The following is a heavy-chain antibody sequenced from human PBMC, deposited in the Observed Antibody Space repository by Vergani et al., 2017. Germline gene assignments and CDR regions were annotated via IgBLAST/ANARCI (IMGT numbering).Heavy chain of an antibody. J-gene: IGHJ4*02. Sequence: EVQLVESGGGLVKPGGSLRLSCAASGFTFSSYSMNRVRQAPGKGLEWVSSISSSSSYIYYADSVKGRFTISRDNAKNSLYLQMNSLRAEDTAVYYCARDHYDFWSGFSYYFDYWGQGTLVTVSS. V-gene: IGHV3-21*01. CDR3: ARDHYDFWSGFSYYFDY. CDR2: ISSSSSYI. CDR1: GFTFSSYS. D-gene: IGHD3-3*01.